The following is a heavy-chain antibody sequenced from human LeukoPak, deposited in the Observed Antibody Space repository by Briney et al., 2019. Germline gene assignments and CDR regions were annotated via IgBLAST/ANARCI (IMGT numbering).Heavy chain of an antibody. V-gene: IGHV3-48*01. J-gene: IGHJ3*02. Sequence: PGGSLRLSCAASGFTFSSYSMNWVRQAPGKGLEWVSYISSSSSTIYYAAVKGRFTISRDNAKNSLFLQMNSLGAADTAVYYCARDGRPRSGSSSWSIDAFDIWGQGTMVTVSS. CDR3: ARDGRPRSGSSSWSIDAFDI. CDR2: ISSSSSTI. CDR1: GFTFSSYS. D-gene: IGHD6-13*01.